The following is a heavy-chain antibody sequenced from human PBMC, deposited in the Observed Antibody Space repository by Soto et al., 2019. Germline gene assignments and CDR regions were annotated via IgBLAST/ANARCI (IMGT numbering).Heavy chain of an antibody. Sequence: LRLSCAASGFTFSSYAMHWVRQAPGKGLEWVAVISYDGSNKYYADSVKGRFTISRDNSKNTLYLQMNSLRAEDTAVYYCARTLAAGLSYYYGMDVWGQGTTVTVSS. CDR2: ISYDGSNK. CDR1: GFTFSSYA. D-gene: IGHD6-25*01. CDR3: ARTLAAGLSYYYGMDV. V-gene: IGHV3-30-3*01. J-gene: IGHJ6*02.